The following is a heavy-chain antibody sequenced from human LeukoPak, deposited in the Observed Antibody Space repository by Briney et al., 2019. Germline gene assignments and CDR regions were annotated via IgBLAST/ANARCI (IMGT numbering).Heavy chain of an antibody. J-gene: IGHJ5*02. CDR2: INHSGST. CDR3: ARGRAGPAAIFNWFDP. CDR1: GGSFGGYY. Sequence: SGTLSLTCAVYGGSFGGYYWSWIRQPPGKGLEWIGEINHSGSTNYNPSLKSRVTISVDTSKNQFSLKLSSVTAADTAVYYCARGRAGPAAIFNWFDPWGQGTLVTVSS. V-gene: IGHV4-34*01. D-gene: IGHD2-2*01.